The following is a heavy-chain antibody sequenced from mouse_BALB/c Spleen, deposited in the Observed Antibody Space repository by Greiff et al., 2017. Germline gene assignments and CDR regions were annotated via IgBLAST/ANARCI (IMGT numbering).Heavy chain of an antibody. Sequence: EVQRVESGTVLARPGASVKMSCKASGYTFTSYWMHWVKQRPGQGLEWIGAIYPGNSDTSYNQKFKGKAKLTAVTSTSTAYMELSSLTNEDSAVYYCTGAGSSYYFDYWGQGTTLTVSS. CDR1: GYTFTSYW. CDR2: IYPGNSDT. V-gene: IGHV1-5*01. CDR3: TGAGSSYYFDY. J-gene: IGHJ2*01. D-gene: IGHD1-1*01.